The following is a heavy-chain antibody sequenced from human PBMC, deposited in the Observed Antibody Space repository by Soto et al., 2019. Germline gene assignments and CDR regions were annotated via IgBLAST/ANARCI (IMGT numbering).Heavy chain of an antibody. Sequence: ASVKVSCKASGYTFNRHYMHWVRQAPGQGLEWMGLINPSGGSTSYAQKFQGRVTMTRDTSTSTVYMELSSLRSDDTAVYYCTTDQGSWYDYWGQGTLVTVSS. J-gene: IGHJ4*02. CDR1: GYTFNRHY. V-gene: IGHV1-46*02. CDR2: INPSGGST. D-gene: IGHD6-13*01. CDR3: TTDQGSWYDY.